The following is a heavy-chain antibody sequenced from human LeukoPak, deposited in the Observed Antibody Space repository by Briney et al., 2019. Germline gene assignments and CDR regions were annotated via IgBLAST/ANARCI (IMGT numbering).Heavy chain of an antibody. Sequence: PGRSLRLSCAASGFTFSTYGMHWVRQAPGKGLEWVAVISYDGSNKYYADSVKGRFTISRDNSKNTLYLQMNSLRAEDTAVYYCAKVFPNYGSGSYDYWGQGTLVTVSS. CDR3: AKVFPNYGSGSYDY. J-gene: IGHJ4*02. D-gene: IGHD3-10*01. CDR2: ISYDGSNK. CDR1: GFTFSTYG. V-gene: IGHV3-30*18.